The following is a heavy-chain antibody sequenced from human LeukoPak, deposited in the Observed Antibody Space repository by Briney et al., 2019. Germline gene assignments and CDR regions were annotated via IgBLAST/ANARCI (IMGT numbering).Heavy chain of an antibody. CDR3: ARGGRVGYFDY. J-gene: IGHJ4*02. D-gene: IGHD1-26*01. Sequence: SETLSLTCTVSGGSISSGDYYWSWIRQPPGKGLEWIGYIYYSGSTYYNPSLKSRVTISVDTSKNQFSLKLSSVTAADTAVYYCARGGRVGYFDYWGQGTLVTVSS. V-gene: IGHV4-30-4*01. CDR2: IYYSGST. CDR1: GGSISSGDYY.